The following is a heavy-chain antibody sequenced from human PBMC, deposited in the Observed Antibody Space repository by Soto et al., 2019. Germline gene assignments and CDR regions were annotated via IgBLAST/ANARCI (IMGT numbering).Heavy chain of an antibody. CDR2: ISSSGSTI. D-gene: IGHD2-15*01. J-gene: IGHJ4*02. CDR1: GFTFSSYE. Sequence: EVQLVESGGGLVQPGGSLRLSCAASGFTFSSYEMNWVRQAPGKGLEWVSYISSSGSTIYYADSGKGRFTISRDNAKNSLYLQMNSLRAEDTAVYYCAREAAIVVVAALDYWGQGTLVTVSS. CDR3: AREAAIVVVAALDY. V-gene: IGHV3-48*03.